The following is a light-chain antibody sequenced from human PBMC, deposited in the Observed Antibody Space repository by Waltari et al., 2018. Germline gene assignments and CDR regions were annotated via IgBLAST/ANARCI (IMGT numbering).Light chain of an antibody. CDR3: CSYAGTSTLYV. Sequence: QSALTQPVSVSGSPGQSITISCTGTSSDVGRYNLVSWYQQHPGKAPKLMIYEGSKRPSGVSNRFSGSKSGNTASLTISGLQAEDEADYYCCSYAGTSTLYVFGTGTKVTVL. V-gene: IGLV2-23*01. CDR1: SSDVGRYNL. CDR2: EGS. J-gene: IGLJ1*01.